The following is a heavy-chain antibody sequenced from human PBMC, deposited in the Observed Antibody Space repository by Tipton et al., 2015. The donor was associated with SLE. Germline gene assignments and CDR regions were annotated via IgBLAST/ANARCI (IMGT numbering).Heavy chain of an antibody. CDR3: ARQVASFDY. CDR1: GGSISSGSYY. V-gene: IGHV4-61*02. Sequence: TLSLTCTVSGGSISSGSYYWSWIRQPAGKGLEWIGRINTSGNSNYNPSLKSRVTMSVDTSKNQLSLNLSSVTAADTAVYYCARQVASFDYWGQGTLVTVSS. CDR2: INTSGNS. D-gene: IGHD5-12*01. J-gene: IGHJ4*02.